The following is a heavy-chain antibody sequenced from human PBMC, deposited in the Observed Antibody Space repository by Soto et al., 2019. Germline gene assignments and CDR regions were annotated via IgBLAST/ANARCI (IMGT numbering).Heavy chain of an antibody. CDR1: GFSISTYG. CDR2: FSGSSGNT. J-gene: IGHJ4*02. V-gene: IGHV3-23*01. D-gene: IGHD1-1*01. CDR3: ARWNGYGDS. Sequence: EVQLLESGGGLAQPGGSLRLSCAASGFSISTYGVTWVRQAPGKGLEWVSGFSGSSGNTYYADSVKGRFTISRDNSKNTVYLQMNSLRAEDTAVYYCARWNGYGDSWGQGTLVTVPS.